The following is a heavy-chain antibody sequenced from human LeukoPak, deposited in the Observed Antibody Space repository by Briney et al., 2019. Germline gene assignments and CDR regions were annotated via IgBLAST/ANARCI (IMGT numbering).Heavy chain of an antibody. V-gene: IGHV1-8*02. CDR3: ARSRYGDFDS. J-gene: IGHJ5*01. CDR2: VNPNTGNT. Sequence: GASVKVSCKASGNTFTGYYMHWVRQASGQGLEWVGWVNPNTGNTGYAQKFQGRVSLTRVTSMSTAYLELRSLKSEDTAVYYCARSRYGDFDSWGQGAQVIVSS. D-gene: IGHD5-18*01. CDR1: GNTFTGYY.